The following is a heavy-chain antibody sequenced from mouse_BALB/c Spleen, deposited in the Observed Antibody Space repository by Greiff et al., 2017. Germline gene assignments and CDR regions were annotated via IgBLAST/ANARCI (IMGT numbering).Heavy chain of an antibody. Sequence: EVQLQQTGPELVKPGASVKISCKASGYSFTDYIMLWVKQSHGKSLEWIGNINPYYGSTSYNLKFKGKATLTVDKSSSTAYMQLNSLTSEDSAVYYCAREGRQHYAMDYWGQGTSVTVSS. CDR2: INPYYGST. V-gene: IGHV1-39*01. D-gene: IGHD3-2*01. CDR1: GYSFTDYI. J-gene: IGHJ4*01. CDR3: AREGRQHYAMDY.